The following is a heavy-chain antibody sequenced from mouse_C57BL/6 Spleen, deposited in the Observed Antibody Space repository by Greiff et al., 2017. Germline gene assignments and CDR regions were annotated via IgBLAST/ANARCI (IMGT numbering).Heavy chain of an antibody. Sequence: QVQLQQSGAELVRPGPSVKVSCKASGYAFTNYLIEWVKQRPGQGLEWIGVINPGSGGTNYNERFKGKATLTADKSSSTACMQLSSLTSEDSAVYFYARSGVWGTGTTVTVSS. CDR2: INPGSGGT. CDR3: ARSGV. J-gene: IGHJ1*03. V-gene: IGHV1-54*01. D-gene: IGHD4-1*01. CDR1: GYAFTNYL.